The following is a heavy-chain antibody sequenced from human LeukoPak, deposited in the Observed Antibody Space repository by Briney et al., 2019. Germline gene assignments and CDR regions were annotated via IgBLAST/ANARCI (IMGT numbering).Heavy chain of an antibody. CDR1: GFTFTSSA. V-gene: IGHV1-58*02. CDR3: AADPRTTGAYAVRGVIGVF. D-gene: IGHD3-10*01. J-gene: IGHJ4*02. CDR2: IVVGSGNT. Sequence: ASVKVSCKASGFTFTSSAMQWVRQARGQRLEWIGWIVVGSGNTNYAQKFQERVTISRDMSTGTAYMELSSLRSEDTAVYYCAADPRTTGAYAVRGVIGVFWGQGTLVTVSS.